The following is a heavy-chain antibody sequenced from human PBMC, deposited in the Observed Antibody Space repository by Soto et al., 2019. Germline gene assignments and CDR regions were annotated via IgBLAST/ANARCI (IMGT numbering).Heavy chain of an antibody. Sequence: QVQLQESGPGLVKPSQTLSLTCTVSGGSISSGGYYWSWIRQHPGKGLEWIGYIYYSGSTYYNPSLKSRVTIXXDXSXXQFPLKLSSVTAADTAVYYCARSTAYYDILTAPDYWGQGTLVTVSS. CDR3: ARSTAYYDILTAPDY. CDR1: GGSISSGGYY. D-gene: IGHD3-9*01. CDR2: IYYSGST. V-gene: IGHV4-31*03. J-gene: IGHJ4*02.